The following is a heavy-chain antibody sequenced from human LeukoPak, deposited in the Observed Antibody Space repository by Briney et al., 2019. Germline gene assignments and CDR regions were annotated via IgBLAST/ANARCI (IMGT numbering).Heavy chain of an antibody. V-gene: IGHV3-20*04. J-gene: IGHJ4*02. Sequence: GGSLRLSCAASGFTFDDYGMSWVRQAPGKGLEWVSSINWNGDSTAYSDSVKGRFTVSRDNAKNSLYLQMNSLRAEDTALYYCARGPNFFNYWGQGTLVTVSS. CDR2: INWNGDST. CDR1: GFTFDDYG. CDR3: ARGPNFFNY.